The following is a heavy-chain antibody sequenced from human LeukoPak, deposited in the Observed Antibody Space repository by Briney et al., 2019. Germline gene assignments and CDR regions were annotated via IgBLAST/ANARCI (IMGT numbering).Heavy chain of an antibody. Sequence: ASVKVSCKASGYTFTSYGITWVRQDPGQGLEWMGWISANNGDTHYSEKFQGRVTMTTDTFTSTAYMELRSLESDDTAVYYRARESHVERDDYWGQGTLITVSS. J-gene: IGHJ4*02. CDR1: GYTFTSYG. CDR3: ARESHVERDDY. CDR2: ISANNGDT. V-gene: IGHV1-18*01. D-gene: IGHD1-1*01.